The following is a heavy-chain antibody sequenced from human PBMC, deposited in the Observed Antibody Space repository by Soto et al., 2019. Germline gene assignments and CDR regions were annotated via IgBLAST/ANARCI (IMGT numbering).Heavy chain of an antibody. CDR2: IKQDGSEK. J-gene: IGHJ5*02. Sequence: EVQLVESGGGLVQPGGSLRLSCAASGFTFSSYWMSWVRQAPGKGLVWVANIKQDGSEKYYVDSVKGRFTISRDNAKNSLYLQMNSLRAEATAVYYGARSIAARLNWFDPWGQGTLVTVSS. CDR1: GFTFSSYW. D-gene: IGHD6-6*01. CDR3: ARSIAARLNWFDP. V-gene: IGHV3-7*01.